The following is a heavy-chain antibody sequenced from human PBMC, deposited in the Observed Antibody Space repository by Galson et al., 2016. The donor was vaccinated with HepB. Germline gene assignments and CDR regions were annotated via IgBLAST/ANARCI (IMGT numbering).Heavy chain of an antibody. D-gene: IGHD1-1*01. Sequence: SLRLSCAASGFTLSRFWMSWVRQAPGKGLEWVALLPPAGRPPPSVSSVEGRFTISRDYAKTSLYLKMSSLRAEDTAVYYCASEPTKSNEGYWGQGTLVSVSS. V-gene: IGHV3-7*03. CDR2: LPPAGRPP. J-gene: IGHJ4*02. CDR3: ASEPTKSNEGY. CDR1: GFTLSRFW.